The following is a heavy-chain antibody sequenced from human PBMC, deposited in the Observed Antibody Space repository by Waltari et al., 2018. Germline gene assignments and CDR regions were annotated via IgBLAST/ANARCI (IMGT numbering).Heavy chain of an antibody. J-gene: IGHJ3*02. CDR3: ARLSRGTGTRAFDI. CDR2: INPNSGGT. CDR1: GYSFTGYY. Sequence: QVQLVQSGAEVKKPGASVMVSCKASGYSFTGYYMHLVRQAPGQGLEWMGRINPNSGGTNYAQKFQGRVTMTRDTSISTAYMELSRLRSDDTAVYYCARLSRGTGTRAFDIWGQGTMVTVSS. V-gene: IGHV1-2*06. D-gene: IGHD1-7*01.